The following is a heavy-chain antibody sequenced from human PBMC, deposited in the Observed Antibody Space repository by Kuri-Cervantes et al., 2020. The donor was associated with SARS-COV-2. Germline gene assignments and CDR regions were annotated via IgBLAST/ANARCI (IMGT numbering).Heavy chain of an antibody. J-gene: IGHJ6*03. D-gene: IGHD6-13*01. CDR1: GGSISSHY. CDR2: IYYSGST. Sequence: LRLSCTVSGGSISSHYWSWIRQPPGKGLEWIGYIYYSGSTYYNPSLKSRVTISVDTSKNQFSLKLSSVTAADTAVYYCARDMPAAGTGYYYYYMDVWGKGTTVTVSS. V-gene: IGHV4-30-4*08. CDR3: ARDMPAAGTGYYYYYMDV.